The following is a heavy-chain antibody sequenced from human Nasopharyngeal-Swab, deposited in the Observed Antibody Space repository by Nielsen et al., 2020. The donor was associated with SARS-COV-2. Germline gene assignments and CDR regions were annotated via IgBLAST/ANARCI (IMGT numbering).Heavy chain of an antibody. CDR1: GYTFTSYY. D-gene: IGHD5-18*01. CDR3: ARLTAMVNRGDYYYGMDV. V-gene: IGHV1-46*01. Sequence: ASVKVSCKASGYTFTSYYMHWVRQAPGQGLEWMGIINPSGGSTSYAQKFQGRVTMTRDTSTSTVYMELSSLRSEDTAVYHCARLTAMVNRGDYYYGMDVWGQGTTVTVSS. J-gene: IGHJ6*02. CDR2: INPSGGST.